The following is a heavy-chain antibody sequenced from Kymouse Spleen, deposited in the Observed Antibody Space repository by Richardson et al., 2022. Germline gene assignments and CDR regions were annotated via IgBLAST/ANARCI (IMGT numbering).Heavy chain of an antibody. Sequence: EVQLVESGGGLVQPGRSLRLSCAASGFTFDDYAMHWVRQAPGKGLEWVSGISWNSGSIGYADSVKGRFTISRDNAKNSLYLQMNSLRAEDTALYYCAKGGQRRLGFDYWGQGTLVTVSS. CDR3: AKGGQRRLGFDY. V-gene: IGHV3-9*01. CDR1: GFTFDDYA. J-gene: IGHJ4*02. D-gene: IGHD6-25*01. CDR2: ISWNSGSI.